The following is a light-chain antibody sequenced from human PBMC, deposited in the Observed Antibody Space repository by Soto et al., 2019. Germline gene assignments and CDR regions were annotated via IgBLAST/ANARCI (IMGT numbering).Light chain of an antibody. V-gene: IGLV2-14*01. CDR1: SSDVGGYNY. J-gene: IGLJ1*01. Sequence: QSVLTQPASVSGSPGQSITISCTGTSSDVGGYNYVSWYQQHPGKAPNLMIYEVSNRPSGVSNRFSGSKSGNTASLTISGLQAEDEADYYCSSYTSSSPYVFGTGTKVTVL. CDR2: EVS. CDR3: SSYTSSSPYV.